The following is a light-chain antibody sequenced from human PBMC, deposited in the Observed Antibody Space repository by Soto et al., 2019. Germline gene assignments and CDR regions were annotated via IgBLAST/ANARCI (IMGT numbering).Light chain of an antibody. Sequence: QSVLTQPASVSGSPGQSITISCTGTSSDVGGYKYVSWYQQYAGKAPKLMISEVRNRPSGVSSRFSGSKSGNTASLTISGLQAEDEADYYCLSYTSSSTLLFGGGTKLTVL. J-gene: IGLJ2*01. CDR3: LSYTSSSTLL. CDR2: EVR. V-gene: IGLV2-14*01. CDR1: SSDVGGYKY.